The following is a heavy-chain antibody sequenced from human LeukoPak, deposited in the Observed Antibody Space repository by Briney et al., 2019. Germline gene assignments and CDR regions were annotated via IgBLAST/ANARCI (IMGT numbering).Heavy chain of an antibody. D-gene: IGHD2-2*01. Sequence: GGSLRLSCAASGFTFSSYAMHWVRQAPGKGLEWVAVISYDGSNKYYADSVKGRFTISRDNPKNTLYLQMNSLRAEDTAMYYCARDQGGGLVVPAAVFDYWGQGTLVTVSS. CDR3: ARDQGGGLVVPAAVFDY. CDR1: GFTFSSYA. CDR2: ISYDGSNK. J-gene: IGHJ4*02. V-gene: IGHV3-30*01.